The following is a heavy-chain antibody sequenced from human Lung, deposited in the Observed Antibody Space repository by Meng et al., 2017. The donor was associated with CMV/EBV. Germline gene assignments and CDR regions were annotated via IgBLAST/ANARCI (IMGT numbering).Heavy chain of an antibody. CDR3: ARVGGTMVKNGYFDY. J-gene: IGHJ4*02. Sequence: ASVKVSCKASGYTFTSYGISWVRQAPGQGLEWMGWISAYNGNTNYAQKLQGRVTMTTDTSTSTAYMELRSLRSEDTAVYYCARVGGTMVKNGYFDYWGQGTLVTVSS. CDR1: GYTFTSYG. D-gene: IGHD4/OR15-4a*01. CDR2: ISAYNGNT. V-gene: IGHV1-18*01.